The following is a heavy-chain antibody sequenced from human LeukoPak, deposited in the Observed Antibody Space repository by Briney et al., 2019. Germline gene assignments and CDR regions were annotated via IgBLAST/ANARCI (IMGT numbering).Heavy chain of an antibody. V-gene: IGHV3-33*01. CDR2: ICNDGSNK. D-gene: IGHD3-10*01. CDR1: GFTFSIYG. Sequence: GGSLRLSCAASGFTFSIYGMHWVRQAPGKGLEWVAVICNDGSNKYYADSVKGRFTISRDNSKHTLYLQMNSLRAEDTAVYSCARASGPFDYWGQGTLVTVSS. J-gene: IGHJ4*02. CDR3: ARASGPFDY.